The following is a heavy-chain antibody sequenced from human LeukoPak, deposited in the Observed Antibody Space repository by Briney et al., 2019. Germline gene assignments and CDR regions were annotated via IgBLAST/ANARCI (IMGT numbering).Heavy chain of an antibody. V-gene: IGHV3-21*01. D-gene: IGHD1-26*01. CDR1: GFTFRSYS. Sequence: KPGGSLRLSRAASGFTFRSYSMNWVRQAPGKGLEWVSSMSVSSGLIYYADSVKGRFTISRDNAKSSLYLQMNRLRVEDTAVYYCAREFAGSASGAGYWGQGTLVTVSS. CDR2: MSVSSGLI. CDR3: AREFAGSASGAGY. J-gene: IGHJ4*02.